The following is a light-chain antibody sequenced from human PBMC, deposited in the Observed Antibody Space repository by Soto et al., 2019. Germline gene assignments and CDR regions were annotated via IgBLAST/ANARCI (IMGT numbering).Light chain of an antibody. CDR2: KAS. CDR1: QTISSW. V-gene: IGKV1-5*03. CDR3: QQYNSYSWT. J-gene: IGKJ1*01. Sequence: DIQMTQSPSTLSGSVGDRVTITCRASQTISSWLARYQQKPGKAPKLLIYKASTLKSGVPSRFSGSGSGTEFTLTISSLQPDDFATYSCQQYNSYSWTFGQGTKVEIK.